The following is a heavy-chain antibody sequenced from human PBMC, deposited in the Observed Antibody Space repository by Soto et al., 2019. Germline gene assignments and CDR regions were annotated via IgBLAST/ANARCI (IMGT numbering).Heavy chain of an antibody. CDR2: ICPGYSNI. CDR3: ARNYDSSGIGRPFSI. CDR1: GYIFTDHC. V-gene: IGHV5-51*01. Sequence: PGESMKISCNGSGYIFTDHCIVWVRQMAGKGLEWVGIICPGYSNIIYSPSVQGQVTISADMSISTAYLQWSSLKASDTAIYYCARNYDSSGIGRPFSIWGQGTLVTVSS. J-gene: IGHJ4*02. D-gene: IGHD3-22*01.